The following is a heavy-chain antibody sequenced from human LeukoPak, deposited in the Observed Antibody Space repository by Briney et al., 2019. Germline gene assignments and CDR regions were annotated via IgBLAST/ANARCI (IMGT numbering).Heavy chain of an antibody. J-gene: IGHJ4*02. CDR1: GGSFSGYY. Sequence: SETLSLTCAVYGGSFSGYYWSWIRQPPGKGLEWIGEINHSGSTNYNPSLKSRVTISVDTSKNQFSLKLSSVTAADTAVYYCARGPSGDHFDYWGQGTPVTVSS. D-gene: IGHD4-17*01. CDR2: INHSGST. V-gene: IGHV4-34*01. CDR3: ARGPSGDHFDY.